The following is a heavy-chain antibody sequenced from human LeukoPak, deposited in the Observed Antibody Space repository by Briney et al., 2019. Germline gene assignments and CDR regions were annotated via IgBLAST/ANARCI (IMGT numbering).Heavy chain of an antibody. D-gene: IGHD6-13*01. V-gene: IGHV3-33*01. J-gene: IGHJ6*02. CDR1: GFTFSSYG. Sequence: GGSLRLSCAASGFTFSSYGMHWVRQAPGKGLEGVAVIWYDGSNKYYADSVKGRFTISRDNSKNTLYLQMNSLRAEDTAVYYCARDLYSTLLAYYYGMDVWGQGTTVTVSS. CDR2: IWYDGSNK. CDR3: ARDLYSTLLAYYYGMDV.